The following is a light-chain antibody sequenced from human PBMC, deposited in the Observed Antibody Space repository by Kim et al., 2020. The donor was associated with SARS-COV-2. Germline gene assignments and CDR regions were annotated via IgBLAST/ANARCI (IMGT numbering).Light chain of an antibody. CDR3: QQYNSSPWT. CDR1: QSISSW. Sequence: DIQMTQSPSTLSASVGDSVTITCRASQSISSWLAWYQQKPGKAPKLLIYKASSLESGVPSRFSGSGSGTEFTLTISSLQPDDFATYYCQQYNSSPWTFGQGTKVDIK. CDR2: KAS. V-gene: IGKV1-5*03. J-gene: IGKJ1*01.